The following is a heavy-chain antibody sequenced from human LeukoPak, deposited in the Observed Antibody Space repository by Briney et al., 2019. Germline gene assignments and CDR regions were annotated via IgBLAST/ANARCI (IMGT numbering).Heavy chain of an antibody. Sequence: PGGSLRLSCAASGFTFSDYYMSWIRQAPGKGLEWLSYISRSGSTIYYAASVKGRFTISRDSANNSLYLQMGSLRAEDTAVYYCARGCSTSCHSPGKYYYAMDVWGRGTTVTVSS. CDR2: ISRSGSTI. CDR1: GFTFSDYY. J-gene: IGHJ6*02. CDR3: ARGCSTSCHSPGKYYYAMDV. V-gene: IGHV3-11*01. D-gene: IGHD2-2*01.